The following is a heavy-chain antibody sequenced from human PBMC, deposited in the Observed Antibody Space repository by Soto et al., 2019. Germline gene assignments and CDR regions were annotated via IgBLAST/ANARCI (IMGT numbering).Heavy chain of an antibody. CDR3: ARFPRGYSYGHFDY. J-gene: IGHJ4*02. Sequence: QVQLQESGPGLVKPSETLSLICTVSGGSISSYYWSWIRQPPGKGLEWIGYIYYSGSTNYNPSLKSRVTILVDTSKNQFSLKLSSVTAADTAVYYCARFPRGYSYGHFDYWGQGTLVTVSS. CDR1: GGSISSYY. D-gene: IGHD5-18*01. CDR2: IYYSGST. V-gene: IGHV4-59*01.